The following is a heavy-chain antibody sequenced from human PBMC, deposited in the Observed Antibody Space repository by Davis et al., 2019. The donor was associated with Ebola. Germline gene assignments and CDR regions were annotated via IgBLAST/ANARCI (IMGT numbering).Heavy chain of an antibody. D-gene: IGHD3-10*01. CDR2: IKQDGSEK. J-gene: IGHJ6*03. V-gene: IGHV3-7*03. CDR3: AKESSPGSGTYGPYYFSMDV. Sequence: GESLKISCAASGFTFSNYWMSWVRQAPVKGLEWVANIKQDGSEKQYVDSVKGRFTISRDNAKNSLYLQMNSLRPEDTALYYCAKESSPGSGTYGPYYFSMDVWGKGTPVTVSS. CDR1: GFTFSNYW.